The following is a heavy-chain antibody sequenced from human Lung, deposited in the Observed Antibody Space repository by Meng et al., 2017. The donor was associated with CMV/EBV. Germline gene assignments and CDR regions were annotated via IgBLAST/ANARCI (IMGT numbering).Heavy chain of an antibody. CDR1: GFTVSSNY. V-gene: IGHV3-53*01. D-gene: IGHD2-2*01. CDR3: ARNNCSSTSCYSLYYYGMDV. CDR2: IYSGGST. Sequence: LXCTASGFTVSSNYMSWVRQAPGKGLEWVSVIYSGGSTYYADSVKGRFTISRDNSKNTLYLQMNSLRAEDTAVYYCARNNCSSTSCYSLYYYGMDVWXQGNXVTVSS. J-gene: IGHJ6*02.